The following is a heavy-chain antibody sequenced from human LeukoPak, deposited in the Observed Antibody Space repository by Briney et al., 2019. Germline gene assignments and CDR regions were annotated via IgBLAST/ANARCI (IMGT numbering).Heavy chain of an antibody. V-gene: IGHV3-15*01. D-gene: IGHD3-16*02. CDR3: TTAYRYFDY. CDR2: IKSKTDGGTT. J-gene: IGHJ4*02. CDR1: GFTFSNAW. Sequence: GESLRLSCAASGFTFSNAWMSWVRQAPGKGLEWVGRIKSKTDGGTTDYPAPVKGRFSISRDGSKNTLYLQMNSLKTEDTAVYYCTTAYRYFDYWGQGTLVTVSS.